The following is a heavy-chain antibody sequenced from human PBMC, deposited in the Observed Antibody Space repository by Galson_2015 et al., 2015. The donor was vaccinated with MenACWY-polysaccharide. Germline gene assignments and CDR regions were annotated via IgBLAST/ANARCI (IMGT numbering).Heavy chain of an antibody. CDR2: ISVGGDTT. D-gene: IGHD2-21*02. V-gene: IGHV3-23*01. J-gene: IGHJ4*02. CDR1: GFSFNGYA. CDR3: AKAVVATALLDY. Sequence: SLRLSCAASGFSFNGYAMSWVRRAPGKGLEWVSTISVGGDTTYYADSVKGRFTISRDSSKNTLYLQMNSLRAEDTAIYYCAKAVVATALLDYWSQGTLVTVSS.